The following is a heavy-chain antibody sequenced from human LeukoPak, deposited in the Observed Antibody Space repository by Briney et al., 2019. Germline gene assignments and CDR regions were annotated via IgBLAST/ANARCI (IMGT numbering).Heavy chain of an antibody. CDR1: GYTFTSYG. CDR2: ISAYNGNT. D-gene: IGHD3-3*01. Sequence: ASVKVSCKASGYTFTSYGISWVRQAPGQGLEWMGWISAYNGNTNYAQKFQGRVTMTTDTSTSTAYMELRSLKSDDTAVYYCARDGIRDDFWSLSDDWGQGTLVTVAS. V-gene: IGHV1-18*01. CDR3: ARDGIRDDFWSLSDD. J-gene: IGHJ4*02.